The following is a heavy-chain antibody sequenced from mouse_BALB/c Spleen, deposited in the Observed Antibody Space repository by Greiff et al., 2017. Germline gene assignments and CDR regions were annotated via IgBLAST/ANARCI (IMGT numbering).Heavy chain of an antibody. CDR1: GFSLTSYG. CDR3: ARHEGDGSGAMDY. J-gene: IGHJ4*01. CDR2: ICSDGST. Sequence: VQVVESGPDLVAPSQSLSITCTVSGFSLTSYGVHWVRQPPGKGLEWLVVICSDGSTTYNSALKSRLSISKDNSKSQVFLKMNSLQTDDTAMYYCARHEGDGSGAMDYWGQGTSVTVSS. V-gene: IGHV2-6-2*01. D-gene: IGHD1-1*01.